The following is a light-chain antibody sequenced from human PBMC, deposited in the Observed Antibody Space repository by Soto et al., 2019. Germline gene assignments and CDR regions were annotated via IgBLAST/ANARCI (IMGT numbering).Light chain of an antibody. CDR3: AAWDDSLNGV. J-gene: IGLJ2*01. Sequence: QSVLTQPSSASGTPGQRVTISCSGSSSNIGSNTVNWYQQLPGTAPKLLIYSNNQRPSGVPDRFSGSKSGTSASLAISVLQSEDEADYYCAAWDDSLNGVFGGGTKLTVL. CDR1: SSNIGSNT. V-gene: IGLV1-44*01. CDR2: SNN.